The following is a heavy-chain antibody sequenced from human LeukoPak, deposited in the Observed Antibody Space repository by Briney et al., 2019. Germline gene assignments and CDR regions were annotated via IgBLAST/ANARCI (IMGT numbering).Heavy chain of an antibody. J-gene: IGHJ4*02. D-gene: IGHD5-12*01. CDR1: GFTFSDYY. CDR3: ARDQGVATGSDY. CDR2: ISSSSSYT. V-gene: IGHV3-11*06. Sequence: GGSLRLSCAASGFTFSDYYMSWIRQAPGKGLEWVSYISSSSSYTNYADSVKGRFTISRDNAKNSLYLQMNSLRAEDTAVYCCARDQGVATGSDYWGQGALVTVSS.